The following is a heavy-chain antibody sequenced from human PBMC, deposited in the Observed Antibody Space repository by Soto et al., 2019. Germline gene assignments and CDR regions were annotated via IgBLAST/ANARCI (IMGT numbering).Heavy chain of an antibody. Sequence: QVQLVQSGAEVKKPGASVKVSCKVSGYTFTGNYMHWMRQAPGQGPEWMGWINPRNGDTDYAQKLQGRVTITRDTTISDAYMDLSRLTSDDTAIYFCVRGGGVDVVSPARIVFDYWGQGTLLTVSS. J-gene: IGHJ4*02. D-gene: IGHD2-21*01. CDR2: INPRNGDT. CDR1: GYTFTGNY. V-gene: IGHV1-2*02. CDR3: VRGGGVDVVSPARIVFDY.